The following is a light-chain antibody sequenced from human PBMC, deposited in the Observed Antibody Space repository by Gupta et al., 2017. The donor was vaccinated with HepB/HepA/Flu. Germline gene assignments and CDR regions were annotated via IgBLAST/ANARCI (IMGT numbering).Light chain of an antibody. CDR2: AAS. J-gene: IGKJ4*01. CDR1: QSISSY. V-gene: IGKV1-39*01. Sequence: DIQMTQSPSSLSASVGDRVTITCRASQSISSYLNWYQQKPGKAPELLIYAASTLQTGVPSRFSGSGSGTDFTLTVSSLQPEDFATYYCQQTYNTPHTFGEGTKVEIK. CDR3: QQTYNTPHT.